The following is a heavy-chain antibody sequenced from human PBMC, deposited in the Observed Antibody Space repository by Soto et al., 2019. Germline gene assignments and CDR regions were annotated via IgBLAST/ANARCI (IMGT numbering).Heavy chain of an antibody. D-gene: IGHD6-13*01. V-gene: IGHV3-53*01. CDR2: IYSGGST. CDR3: ARGAVGQQLSGGMAV. J-gene: IGHJ6*02. Sequence: GGSLRLSCAASGFTFSTHSMNWVRQAPGKGLEWVSVIYSGGSTYYADSVKGRFTISRDNSKNTLYLQMNSLRAEDTAVYYCARGAVGQQLSGGMAVWGQGTTVTVSS. CDR1: GFTFSTHS.